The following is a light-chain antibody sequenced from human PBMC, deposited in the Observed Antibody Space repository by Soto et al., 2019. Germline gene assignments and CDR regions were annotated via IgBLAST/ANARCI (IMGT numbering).Light chain of an antibody. V-gene: IGKV3-15*01. CDR1: QSVSSN. Sequence: EIVMTQSPAALSVSPGGRATLSCRASQSVSSNLAWYQQKPGQAPRLLIYGASTRAPGIPARFSGRGSGTEFTLTISSLQSEDFAVYYCQQYNNWPTWTFGQGTKVDIK. J-gene: IGKJ1*01. CDR2: GAS. CDR3: QQYNNWPTWT.